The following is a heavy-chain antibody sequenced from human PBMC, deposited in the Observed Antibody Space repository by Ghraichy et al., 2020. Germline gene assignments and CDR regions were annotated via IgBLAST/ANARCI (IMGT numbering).Heavy chain of an antibody. Sequence: LSLTCAASGFTFSGSAMHWVRQASGKGLEWVGRIRSKANSYATAYAASVKGRFTISRDDSKNTAYLQMNSLKTEDTAVYYCVGYCSGGSCYTTDLTFDIWGQGTMVTVSS. CDR2: IRSKANSYAT. CDR1: GFTFSGSA. D-gene: IGHD2-15*01. V-gene: IGHV3-73*01. J-gene: IGHJ3*02. CDR3: VGYCSGGSCYTTDLTFDI.